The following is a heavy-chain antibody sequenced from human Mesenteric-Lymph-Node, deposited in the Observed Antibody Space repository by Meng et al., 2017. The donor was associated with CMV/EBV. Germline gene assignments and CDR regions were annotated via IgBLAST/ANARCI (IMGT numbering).Heavy chain of an antibody. CDR1: GFTFNTYI. CDR2: ISGSGGST. Sequence: GGSLRLSCAASGFTFNTYIMNWVRQAPGKGLEWVSAISGSGGSTYYADSVKGRFTISRDNSKNTVYVQMNSLTAEDTAVYYCTQASRGVRNFYYGMDVWGQGTTVTVSS. V-gene: IGHV3-23*01. CDR3: TQASRGVRNFYYGMDV. J-gene: IGHJ6*02. D-gene: IGHD3-10*01.